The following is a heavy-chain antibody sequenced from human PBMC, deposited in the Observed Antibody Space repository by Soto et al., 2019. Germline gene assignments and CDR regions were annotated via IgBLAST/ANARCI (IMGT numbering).Heavy chain of an antibody. J-gene: IGHJ4*02. D-gene: IGHD3-3*01. CDR3: AINDFWSGYYLAY. V-gene: IGHV4-59*08. Sequence: PSETLSLTCTVSGGSISSYYWSWIRQPPGKGLEWIGYIYYSGSTNYNPSLKSRVTISVDTSKNQFSLKLSSVTAADTAVYYCAINDFWSGYYLAYWGQGTLVTVSS. CDR2: IYYSGST. CDR1: GGSISSYY.